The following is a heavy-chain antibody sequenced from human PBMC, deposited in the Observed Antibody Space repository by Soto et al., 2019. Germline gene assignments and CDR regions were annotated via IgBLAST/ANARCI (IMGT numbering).Heavy chain of an antibody. D-gene: IGHD4-17*01. CDR3: ASLYGDYDGAFDI. J-gene: IGHJ3*02. V-gene: IGHV4-39*01. Sequence: SETLSLTCTVSGGSISSSSYYWGWIRQPPGKGLEWIGSIYYSGSTYYNPSLKSRVTISVDTSKNQFSLKLSSVTAADTAVYYCASLYGDYDGAFDIWGQGTMVTVSS. CDR1: GGSISSSSYY. CDR2: IYYSGST.